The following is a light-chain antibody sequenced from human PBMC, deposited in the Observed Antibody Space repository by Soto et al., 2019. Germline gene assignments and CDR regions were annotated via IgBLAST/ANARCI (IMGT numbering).Light chain of an antibody. CDR1: QSVGSDH. CDR3: QQYGSSPYT. V-gene: IGKV3-20*01. CDR2: GAS. J-gene: IGKJ2*01. Sequence: EIVLTQSPGTLSLSPGERATLSCRASQSVGSDHLAWYQQKPGQAPRLLLYGASNRASGIPDMFSGSGSGTDFTLSISRLEPEDFAVYSCQQYGSSPYTFGQGTKLEI.